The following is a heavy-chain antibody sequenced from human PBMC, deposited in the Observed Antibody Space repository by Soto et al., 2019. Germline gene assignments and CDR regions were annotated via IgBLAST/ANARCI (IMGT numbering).Heavy chain of an antibody. V-gene: IGHV4-31*03. J-gene: IGHJ5*02. CDR2: IYYSGST. D-gene: IGHD4-17*01. Sequence: SETLSLTCTVSGGSISSGNYFWSWIRQHPGKGLEWIGYIYYSGSTYYNPSLKSRVTMSVDTSKNQFSLKLSSVTAADTAVYYCARVLAYGGNPFWVDPWGQGTLVTVSS. CDR1: GGSISSGNYF. CDR3: ARVLAYGGNPFWVDP.